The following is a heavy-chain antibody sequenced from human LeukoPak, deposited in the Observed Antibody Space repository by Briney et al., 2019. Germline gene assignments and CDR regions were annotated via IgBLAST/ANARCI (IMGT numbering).Heavy chain of an antibody. CDR3: VRLNSGDFDY. Sequence: GESLKISCKGSGYSFTSYWVGWVRQMPGKGLEWMGVIYPGDSDSRYSSSFQGQVTISADKSISTAYLQWSSLKASDTAMYYCVRLNSGDFDYWGQGTLVTVSS. D-gene: IGHD3-10*01. CDR2: IYPGDSDS. V-gene: IGHV5-51*01. CDR1: GYSFTSYW. J-gene: IGHJ4*02.